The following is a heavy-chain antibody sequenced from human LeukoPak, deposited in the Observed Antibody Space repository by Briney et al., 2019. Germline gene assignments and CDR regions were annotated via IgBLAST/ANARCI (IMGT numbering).Heavy chain of an antibody. D-gene: IGHD3-3*01. CDR3: AKFSSMYYDFWSGYSTNRYFDN. V-gene: IGHV3-23*01. Sequence: GGSLRLSCAASGFTFSSYAMSWVRQAPGKGLEWVSAISGSGGTTYYADSVKGRFTISKDNSKNTLYLQIHSLRAEDTAVYFCAKFSSMYYDFWSGYSTNRYFDNWGQGTLVTVSS. CDR1: GFTFSSYA. J-gene: IGHJ4*02. CDR2: ISGSGGTT.